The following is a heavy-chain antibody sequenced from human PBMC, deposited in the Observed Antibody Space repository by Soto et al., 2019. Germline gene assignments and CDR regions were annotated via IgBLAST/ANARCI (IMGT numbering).Heavy chain of an antibody. J-gene: IGHJ1*01. CDR2: ICGSGYCT. CDR3: AKGNILGPARSGFE. CDR1: GFPFSTYA. V-gene: IGHV3-23*01. D-gene: IGHD2-15*01. Sequence: EVQLLESGGGLVQPGGSLRLSCAAAGFPFSTYAMNWVRQAPGKGLEWVSTICGSGYCTYYADSVKGRVTISRDNSKNTVFLQMNSVRVEDTATNSCAKGNILGPARSGFEWGQGTLVTVSS.